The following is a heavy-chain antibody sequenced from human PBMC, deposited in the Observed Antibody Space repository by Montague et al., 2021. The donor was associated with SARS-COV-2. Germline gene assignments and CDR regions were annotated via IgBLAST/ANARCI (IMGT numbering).Heavy chain of an antibody. D-gene: IGHD3-10*01. CDR1: GFTFRSYW. V-gene: IGHV3-74*01. J-gene: IGHJ4*02. CDR3: VRPLWFGDSDYFFDS. Sequence: SLSLSCAASGFTFRSYWMHWVRQVPGRGPIWVSRIKPDGTSTNYAASVKGRFTISRDNAKNTLSLQLNNLRAEDTAVYYCVRPLWFGDSDYFFDSWGQGTLVTVSS. CDR2: IKPDGTST.